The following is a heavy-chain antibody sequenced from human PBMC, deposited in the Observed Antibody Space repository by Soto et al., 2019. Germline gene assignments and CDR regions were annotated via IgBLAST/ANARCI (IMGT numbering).Heavy chain of an antibody. D-gene: IGHD6-19*01. CDR2: ISYDGSNK. CDR1: GFTFSSYG. Sequence: GGSLRLSCAASGFTFSSYGMHWVRQAPGKGLEWVAVISYDGSNKYYADSVKGRFTISRDNSKNTLYLQMNSLRAEDTAVYYCAKGTWGIAVAGSYYYGMDVWGQGTTVTVSS. V-gene: IGHV3-30*18. CDR3: AKGTWGIAVAGSYYYGMDV. J-gene: IGHJ6*02.